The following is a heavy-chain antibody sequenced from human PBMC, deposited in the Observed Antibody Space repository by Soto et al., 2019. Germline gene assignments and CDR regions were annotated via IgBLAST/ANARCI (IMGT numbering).Heavy chain of an antibody. CDR1: GYTFTSYA. V-gene: IGHV1-3*01. J-gene: IGHJ5*02. CDR2: INAGNGNT. D-gene: IGHD6-6*01. CDR3: ARLYSSLEIVWFDP. Sequence: ASVKVSCKASGYTFTSYAMHWVRQAPGQRLEWMGWINAGNGNTKYSQKFQGRVTITRDTSASTAYMELSSLRSEDTAVYYCARLYSSLEIVWFDPWGKGTLVTVPS.